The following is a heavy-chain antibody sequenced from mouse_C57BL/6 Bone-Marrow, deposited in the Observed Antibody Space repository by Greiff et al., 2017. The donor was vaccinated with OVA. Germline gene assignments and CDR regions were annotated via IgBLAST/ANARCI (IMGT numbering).Heavy chain of an antibody. J-gene: IGHJ2*01. V-gene: IGHV1-59*01. CDR2: IDPSDSYT. D-gene: IGHD1-1*01. CDR1: GYTFTSYW. CDR3: ARVRFITTVVADFDY. Sequence: QVQLQQPGAELVRPGTSVKLSCKASGYTFTSYWMHWVKQRPGQGLEWIGVIDPSDSYTNYNQKFKGKATLTVDTSSSTAYMQLSSLTSEDSAVYCCARVRFITTVVADFDYWGQGTTLTVSS.